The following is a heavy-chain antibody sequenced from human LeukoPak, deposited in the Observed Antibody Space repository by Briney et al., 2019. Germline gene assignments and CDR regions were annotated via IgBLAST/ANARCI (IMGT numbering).Heavy chain of an antibody. CDR1: GGTFSSYA. D-gene: IGHD3-9*01. J-gene: IGHJ4*02. CDR3: ARDQRYFDWLAGPRGIFDY. CDR2: IIPIFGTA. V-gene: IGHV1-69*13. Sequence: SVKVSCKASGGTFSSYAISWVRQAPGQGLEWMGGIIPIFGTANYAQKFQGRGTITADESTSTAYMELSSLRSEDTAVYYCARDQRYFDWLAGPRGIFDYWGQGTLVTVSS.